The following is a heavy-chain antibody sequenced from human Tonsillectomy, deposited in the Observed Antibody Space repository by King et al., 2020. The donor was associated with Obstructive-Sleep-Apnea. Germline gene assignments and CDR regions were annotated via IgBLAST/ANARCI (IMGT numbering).Heavy chain of an antibody. V-gene: IGHV3-48*01. D-gene: IGHD6-19*01. Sequence: VQLVESGGGLVQPGGSLRLSCAASGFTFSTYTMNWVRQAPGKGLEWLSYISTTGNTIYYADSVKGRFTISRDNAKNSLYLKMNSLRAEDTAVYFCARAWRNSGWPFDYWGQGTLVTVSS. CDR3: ARAWRNSGWPFDY. CDR2: ISTTGNTI. J-gene: IGHJ4*02. CDR1: GFTFSTYT.